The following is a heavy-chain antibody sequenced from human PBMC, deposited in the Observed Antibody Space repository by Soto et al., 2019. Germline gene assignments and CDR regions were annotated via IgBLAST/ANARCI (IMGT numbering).Heavy chain of an antibody. D-gene: IGHD6-19*01. J-gene: IGHJ5*02. CDR3: AGMPYTSGLRFDP. Sequence: PPETLSLTCNMSGDSYSISTYSWSWIRQPPGKALQWIGFIYQSGVTSYNPSLASRVSISLDRSNNQCSLKLKSVTAADTAVYFCAGMPYTSGLRFDPWGPGNLVT. V-gene: IGHV4-30-2*01. CDR2: IYQSGVT. CDR1: GDSYSISTYS.